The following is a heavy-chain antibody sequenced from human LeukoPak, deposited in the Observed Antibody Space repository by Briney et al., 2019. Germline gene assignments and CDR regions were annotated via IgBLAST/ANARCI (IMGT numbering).Heavy chain of an antibody. V-gene: IGHV4-39*07. Sequence: WVRQPPGKGLEWIGSIYYSGSTYYNPSLKSRVTISVDTSKNQFSLKLSSVTAADTAVYYCARDGYDILTGYYNSFDYWGQGTLVTVSS. D-gene: IGHD3-9*01. J-gene: IGHJ4*02. CDR2: IYYSGST. CDR3: ARDGYDILTGYYNSFDY.